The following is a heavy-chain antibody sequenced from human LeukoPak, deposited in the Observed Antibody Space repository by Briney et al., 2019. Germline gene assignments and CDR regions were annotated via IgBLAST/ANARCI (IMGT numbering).Heavy chain of an antibody. CDR1: GFTFSSYW. V-gene: IGHV3-7*01. D-gene: IGHD3-10*01. CDR2: IRQDGSEK. J-gene: IGHJ6*03. CDR3: AREFTVVRGVNDYYYMDV. Sequence: PGGSLRLSCAASGFTFSSYWMSWVRQAPGKGLEWVANIRQDGSEKYYVDSVKGRFTISRDNAKNSLYLRMNSLRAEDTAVYYCAREFTVVRGVNDYYYMDVWGKGTTVTVSS.